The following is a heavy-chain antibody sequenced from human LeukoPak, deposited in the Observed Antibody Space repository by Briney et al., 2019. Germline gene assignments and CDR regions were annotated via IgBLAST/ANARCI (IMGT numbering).Heavy chain of an antibody. D-gene: IGHD3-16*01. J-gene: IGHJ6*03. CDR3: AKDMIYYYYMDV. CDR2: IWYDGSNK. V-gene: IGHV3-33*06. CDR1: GFTFNYYV. Sequence: PGGSLRLSCAVSGFTFNYYVMHWVRQAPGKGLEWVAVIWYDGSNKYYADSVKGRFTISRDNSKNTLYLQMNSLRAEDTAVYYCAKDMIYYYYMDVWGKGTTVTVSS.